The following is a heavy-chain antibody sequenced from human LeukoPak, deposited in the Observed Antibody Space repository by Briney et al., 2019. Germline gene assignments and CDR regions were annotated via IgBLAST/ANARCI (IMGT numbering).Heavy chain of an antibody. Sequence: ASVKVSCKASGYTFTSYYMHWVRQAPGQGLEWMGIINPSGGSTSYAQKFQGRVTMTRDTSTSTVYMELSSLRSEDTAVYYCARSGYSSTWYLQNFELDYWGQGTLVTVSS. CDR2: INPSGGST. CDR3: ARSGYSSTWYLQNFELDY. J-gene: IGHJ4*02. D-gene: IGHD2-2*01. V-gene: IGHV1-46*01. CDR1: GYTFTSYY.